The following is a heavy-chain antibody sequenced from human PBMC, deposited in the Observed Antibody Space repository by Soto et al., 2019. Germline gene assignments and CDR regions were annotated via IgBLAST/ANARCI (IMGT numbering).Heavy chain of an antibody. CDR2: IIPMFGTA. Sequence: QVQLVQSGAEVKNPGSSVKVSCKASGGTFSRDAISWVRQAPGQGLEWMGGIIPMFGTAKYVQKFQGRLTITADESTTTAYMELISLRSDDTAVYYCARGVVVVAASQLGWFDPWGQGTLVTVSS. D-gene: IGHD2-15*01. V-gene: IGHV1-69*01. J-gene: IGHJ5*02. CDR1: GGTFSRDA. CDR3: ARGVVVVAASQLGWFDP.